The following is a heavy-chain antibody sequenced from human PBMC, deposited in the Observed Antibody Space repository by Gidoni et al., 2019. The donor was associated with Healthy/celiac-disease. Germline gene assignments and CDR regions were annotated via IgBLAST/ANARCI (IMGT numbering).Heavy chain of an antibody. CDR2: ISSSSSTI. CDR3: AREYCSGGSCYSVSWFDP. D-gene: IGHD2-15*01. V-gene: IGHV3-48*01. J-gene: IGHJ5*02. Sequence: SYISSSSSTIYYADSVKGRFTISRDNAKNSLYLQMNSLRAEDTAVYYCAREYCSGGSCYSVSWFDPWGQGTLVTVSS.